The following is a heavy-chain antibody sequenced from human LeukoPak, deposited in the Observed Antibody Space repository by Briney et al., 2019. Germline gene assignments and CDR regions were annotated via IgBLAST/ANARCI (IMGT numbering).Heavy chain of an antibody. V-gene: IGHV3-30*18. J-gene: IGHJ4*02. D-gene: IGHD3-10*01. Sequence: PGGSLRLSCAASGFTFSSYVMHWVRQAPGKGLEWVAVISYDGSNKYYADSVKGRFTISRDNSKNTLYLQMNSLRAEDTAVYYCAKALPFGSGSYYDYWGQGTLVTVSS. CDR2: ISYDGSNK. CDR3: AKALPFGSGSYYDY. CDR1: GFTFSSYV.